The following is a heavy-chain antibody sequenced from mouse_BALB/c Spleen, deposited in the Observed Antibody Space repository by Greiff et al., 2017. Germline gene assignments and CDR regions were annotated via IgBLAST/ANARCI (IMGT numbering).Heavy chain of an antibody. CDR3: ARPYSGFAY. CDR2: ISSGGGST. J-gene: IGHJ3*01. Sequence: EVHLVESGGGLVKPGGSLKLSCAASGFAFSSYDMSWVRQTPEKRLEWVAYISSGGGSTYYPDTVKGRFTISRDNAKNTLYLQMSSLKSEDTAMYYCARPYSGFAYWGQGTLVTVSA. CDR1: GFAFSSYD. V-gene: IGHV5-12-1*01. D-gene: IGHD1-1*01.